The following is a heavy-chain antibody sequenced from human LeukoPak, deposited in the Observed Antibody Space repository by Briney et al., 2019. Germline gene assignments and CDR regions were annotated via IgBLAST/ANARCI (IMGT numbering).Heavy chain of an antibody. V-gene: IGHV1-2*02. CDR1: GNTFTGYY. CDR3: ARQLYSGGYYYVDY. Sequence: ASVKVSCKASGNTFTGYYMHWVRQAPGQGLEWMGWINPNSGGTNYAQKFQARVTMTRDTSISTAYMELSRLRSDDTAVYYCARQLYSGGYYYVDYWGQGTLVTVSS. D-gene: IGHD3-22*01. CDR2: INPNSGGT. J-gene: IGHJ4*02.